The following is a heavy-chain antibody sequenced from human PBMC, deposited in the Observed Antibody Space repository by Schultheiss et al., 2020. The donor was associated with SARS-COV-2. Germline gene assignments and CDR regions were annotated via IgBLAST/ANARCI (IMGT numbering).Heavy chain of an antibody. D-gene: IGHD4-11*01. CDR2: IYYSGST. Sequence: SETLSLTCAVSGGSISSGGYSWSWIRQPPGKGLEWIGYIYYSGSTYYNPSLKSRVTISVDTSKNQFSLKLSSVTAADTAVYYCAREDWYSNYGMDVWGQGTTVTVSS. J-gene: IGHJ6*02. CDR1: GGSISSGGYS. V-gene: IGHV4-30-4*07. CDR3: AREDWYSNYGMDV.